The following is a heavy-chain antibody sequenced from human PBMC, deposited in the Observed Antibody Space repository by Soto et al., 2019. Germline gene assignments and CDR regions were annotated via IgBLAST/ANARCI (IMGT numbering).Heavy chain of an antibody. D-gene: IGHD3-3*01. CDR1: GFTFSSYD. CDR2: IGTAGDT. CDR3: ARGFRDYDFWSGYYTVKGFDY. Sequence: GGSLRLSCAASGFTFSSYDMHWVRQATGKGLEWVSAIGTAGDTYYPGSVKGRFTISRENAKNSLYLQMNSLRAGDTAVYYCARGFRDYDFWSGYYTVKGFDYWGQGTLVTVSS. V-gene: IGHV3-13*01. J-gene: IGHJ4*02.